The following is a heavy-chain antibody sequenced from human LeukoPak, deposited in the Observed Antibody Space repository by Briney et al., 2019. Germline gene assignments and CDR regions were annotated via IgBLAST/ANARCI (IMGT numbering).Heavy chain of an antibody. V-gene: IGHV3-21*01. CDR3: ARAPYYYDGSDYYYPYVFDI. Sequence: GWSLRLSCAASGFTFSSYSMNWVRQAPGKGPEWVSSISSSSSYIYYADSVKGRFTISRDNAKNSLYLQMNSLRAEDTAVYYCARAPYYYDGSDYYYPYVFDIWGQGTMVTVSS. D-gene: IGHD3-22*01. CDR1: GFTFSSYS. J-gene: IGHJ3*02. CDR2: ISSSSSYI.